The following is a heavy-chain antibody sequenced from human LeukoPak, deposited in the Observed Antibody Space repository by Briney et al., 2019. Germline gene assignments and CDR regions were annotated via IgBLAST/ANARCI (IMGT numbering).Heavy chain of an antibody. V-gene: IGHV3-30*18. CDR3: AKESYYYIDY. CDR1: GFTFSSYG. D-gene: IGHD1-26*01. Sequence: GRSLRLSCAASGFTFSSYGMHWVRQAPGKGLEWVAVISYDGSNKNYVDSVKGRFTISRDNSKNTLYLQMNSLRAEDTAVYYCAKESYYYIDYWGQGTLVTVSS. CDR2: ISYDGSNK. J-gene: IGHJ4*02.